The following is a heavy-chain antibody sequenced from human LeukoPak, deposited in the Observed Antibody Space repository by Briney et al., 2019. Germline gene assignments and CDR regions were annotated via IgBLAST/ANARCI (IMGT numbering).Heavy chain of an antibody. V-gene: IGHV4-59*04. CDR1: GGSISSYY. CDR2: IYYSGST. Sequence: SETLSLTCTVSGGSISSYYWSWIRQPPGKGLEWIAYIYYSGSTYYNPSLKSRVTISVDTSKNQFSLKLSSVTAADTAVYYCARLNGITMVRGVTTIDTFDYWGQGTLVTVSS. J-gene: IGHJ4*02. CDR3: ARLNGITMVRGVTTIDTFDY. D-gene: IGHD3-10*01.